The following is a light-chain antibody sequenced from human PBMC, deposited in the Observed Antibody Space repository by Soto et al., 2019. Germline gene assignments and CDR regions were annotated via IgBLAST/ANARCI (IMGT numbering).Light chain of an antibody. CDR2: DAS. CDR3: QQRSNWRGT. CDR1: LSISGY. J-gene: IGKJ2*01. Sequence: EIVLTQSPATLSLSPGERATLSCRASLSISGYLAWYQQRPGQAPRILIYDASNRATGIPARFSGSGSGTDFTLTISSLEPEDFAVYYCQQRSNWRGTFGQGTKLEI. V-gene: IGKV3-11*01.